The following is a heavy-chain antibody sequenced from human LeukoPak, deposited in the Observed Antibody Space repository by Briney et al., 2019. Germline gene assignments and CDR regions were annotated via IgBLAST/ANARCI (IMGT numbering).Heavy chain of an antibody. J-gene: IGHJ4*02. CDR3: AKDRGTWIQLWFFYY. CDR1: GFTFSSYG. Sequence: PGRSLRLSCAASGFTFSSYGMHWVRQAPGKGLEWVAVISYDGSNKYYADSVKGRFTISRDNSKNTLYLQMNSLRAEDTAVYYCAKDRGTWIQLWFFYYWGQGTLVTVSS. V-gene: IGHV3-30*18. CDR2: ISYDGSNK. D-gene: IGHD5-18*01.